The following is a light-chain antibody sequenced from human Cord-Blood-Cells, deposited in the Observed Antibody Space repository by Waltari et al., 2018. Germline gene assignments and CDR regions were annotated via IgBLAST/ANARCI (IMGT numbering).Light chain of an antibody. CDR3: AAWDDSLSGPV. Sequence: QSVLTQPPSAPGTPGQRVTISCSGSSSNIGSNYVYWYQQLPGTAPKLLIYRNNPRPSGVPDRFSGSKSGTSASLAISGLRSEDEADYYCAAWDDSLSGPVFGGGTKLTVL. CDR2: RNN. CDR1: SSNIGSNY. J-gene: IGLJ3*02. V-gene: IGLV1-47*01.